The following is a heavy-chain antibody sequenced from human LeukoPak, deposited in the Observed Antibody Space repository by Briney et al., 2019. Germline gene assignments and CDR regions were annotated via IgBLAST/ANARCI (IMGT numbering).Heavy chain of an antibody. V-gene: IGHV4-34*01. J-gene: IGHJ4*02. CDR1: GGSFSGYY. D-gene: IGHD3-22*01. CDR3: ARGPYYYDSSGYYRGY. Sequence: SETLSLTCAVYGGSFSGYYWSRIRQPPGKGLEWIGEINHSGSTNYNPSLKSRVTISVDTSKNQFSLKLSSVTAADTAVYYCARGPYYYDSSGYYRGYWGQGTLVTVSS. CDR2: INHSGST.